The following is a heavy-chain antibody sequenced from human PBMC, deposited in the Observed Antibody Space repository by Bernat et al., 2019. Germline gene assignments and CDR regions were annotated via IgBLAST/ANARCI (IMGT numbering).Heavy chain of an antibody. Sequence: QVQLVESGGGVVQPGRSLRLSCAASGFTFSSYGMHWVRQAPGKGLEWVAVIWYDGSNKYYADSVKGRFTISRDNSKNTLYLQMNSLRAEDTAVYYCARGEDIVLMVYAHYGMEVWGQGTTVTVYS. D-gene: IGHD2-8*01. J-gene: IGHJ6*02. V-gene: IGHV3-33*01. CDR3: ARGEDIVLMVYAHYGMEV. CDR2: IWYDGSNK. CDR1: GFTFSSYG.